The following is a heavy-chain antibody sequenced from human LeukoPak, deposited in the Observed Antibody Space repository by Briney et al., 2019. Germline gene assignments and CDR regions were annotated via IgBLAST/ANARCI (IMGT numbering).Heavy chain of an antibody. D-gene: IGHD3-10*01. V-gene: IGHV4-34*01. CDR2: INHSGST. Sequence: SETLSLTCAVYGGSSSGYYWSWIPDPPRKGLEWIGEINHSGSTNYNPSLKSRVTISVDTSKLQFSLKLSSVTAADTAVYYCARGSSGSSNFDYWGQGTLVTVSS. J-gene: IGHJ4*02. CDR3: ARGSSGSSNFDY. CDR1: GGSSSGYY.